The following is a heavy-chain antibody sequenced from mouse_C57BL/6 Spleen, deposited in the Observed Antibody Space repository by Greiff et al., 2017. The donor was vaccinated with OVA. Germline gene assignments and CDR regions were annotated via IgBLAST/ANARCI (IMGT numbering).Heavy chain of an antibody. Sequence: QVQLQQSGAELMKPGASVKLSCKATGYTFTGYWIEWVKQRPGHGLEWIGEILPGSGSNNYNEKFKGKATFTAETASTTAYMQPRSLPTADSAIYYCARDGQAPYYFDYWGQGTTLTVSS. CDR1: GYTFTGYW. V-gene: IGHV1-9*01. D-gene: IGHD3-2*02. CDR3: ARDGQAPYYFDY. CDR2: ILPGSGSN. J-gene: IGHJ2*01.